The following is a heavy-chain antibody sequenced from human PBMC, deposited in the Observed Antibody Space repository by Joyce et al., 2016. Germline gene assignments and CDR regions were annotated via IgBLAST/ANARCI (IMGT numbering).Heavy chain of an antibody. J-gene: IGHJ4*02. Sequence: LTITCEASGFDYDFYTMGWVRQGPGKGLEWVCSITRASNYIYYADSVKGRFTIYRDNAKNSLYLQMKNRTVEDTAVYYCASEADGDYSYDYWGQGTLVTVSP. CDR1: GFDYDFYT. D-gene: IGHD4-17*01. CDR2: ITRASNYI. CDR3: ASEADGDYSYDY. V-gene: IGHV3-21*06.